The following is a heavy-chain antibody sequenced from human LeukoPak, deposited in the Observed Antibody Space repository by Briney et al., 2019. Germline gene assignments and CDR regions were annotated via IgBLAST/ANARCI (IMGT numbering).Heavy chain of an antibody. V-gene: IGHV3-15*05. J-gene: IGHJ4*02. CDR2: IKSKTDGGTT. CDR3: TTGSTAPPYYFDY. CDR1: GFTFSNAW. Sequence: GGSLRLSCAASGFTFSNAWMSWVRQAPGKGLEWVGRIKSKTDGGTTDYAAPVKGRFTISRDDSKNTPYLQMNSLKTEDTAVYYCTTGSTAPPYYFDYWGQGTLVTVSS.